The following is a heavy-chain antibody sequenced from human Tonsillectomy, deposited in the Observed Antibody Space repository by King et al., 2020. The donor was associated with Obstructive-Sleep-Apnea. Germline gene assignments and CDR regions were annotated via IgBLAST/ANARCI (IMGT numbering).Heavy chain of an antibody. CDR3: ARDSSSNYYYGMDV. CDR1: GGSISSGGYY. D-gene: IGHD6-6*01. CDR2: IYYSGST. V-gene: IGHV4-31*03. Sequence: QLQESGPGLVKPSQTLSLTCTVSGGSISSGGYYWRWIRQHPGKGLEWIGYIYYSGSTYYNPSLKSRVTISVDTSKNQFSLKLSSVTAADTAVYYCARDSSSNYYYGMDVWGQGTTVTVSS. J-gene: IGHJ6*02.